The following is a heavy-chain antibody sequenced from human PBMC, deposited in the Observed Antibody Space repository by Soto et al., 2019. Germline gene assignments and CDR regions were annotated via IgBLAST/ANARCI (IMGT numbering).Heavy chain of an antibody. J-gene: IGHJ4*02. CDR1: GYTFTSSA. D-gene: IGHD6-19*01. Sequence: ASVKVSCKASGYTFTSSAIHWVRQAPGQGLEWMGWINAGNGNIKHSQKFQHRVTITRDTSASTAYMELSSLRFEDTAVYYCARDGAVAGDSNFDYWGQGTLVTVSS. CDR3: ARDGAVAGDSNFDY. CDR2: INAGNGNI. V-gene: IGHV1-3*01.